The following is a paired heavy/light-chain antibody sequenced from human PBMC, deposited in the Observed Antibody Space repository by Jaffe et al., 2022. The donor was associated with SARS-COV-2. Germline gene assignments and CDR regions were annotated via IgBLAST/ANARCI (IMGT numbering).Heavy chain of an antibody. CDR2: FDPEEGKT. CDR3: ASRHQEMMGPADNWFDP. Sequence: QVQLIQSGAEVKKPGASLKVSCKVSGYSLSRLSIHWVRQAPGKGLEWMGHFDPEEGKTLYAQNFHGRVIMTGDTSTDTAYMELSTLRFEDTAVYYCASRHQEMMGPADNWFDPWGQGTLVTVSS. D-gene: IGHD3-16*01. CDR1: GYSLSRLS. V-gene: IGHV1-24*01. J-gene: IGHJ5*02.
Light chain of an antibody. V-gene: IGKV3-15*01. CDR3: QQYNNWPPYT. CDR1: QDIRSN. CDR2: GAS. Sequence: VMTQSPATLSVSPGERATLSCRASQDIRSNLAWYQQKPGQAPRLLIYGASTRATGIPARFSGSGSGTEFTLTISSLQSEDFAVYYCQQYNNWPPYTFGQGTKLEI. J-gene: IGKJ2*01.